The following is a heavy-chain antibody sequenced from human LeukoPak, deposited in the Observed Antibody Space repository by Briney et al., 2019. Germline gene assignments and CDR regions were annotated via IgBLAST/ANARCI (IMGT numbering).Heavy chain of an antibody. V-gene: IGHV1-69*05. J-gene: IGHJ5*02. CDR3: ARARSPSSGYLLRDHNWFDP. Sequence: SVKVSCKASGGTFNSFAISWVRQAPGQGLEWMGGIIPIFGTANYAQKVQGRVTITTDESTTTAYMELSSLRSEDTAVYYCARARSPSSGYLLRDHNWFDPWGQGTLVTVSS. CDR2: IIPIFGTA. D-gene: IGHD3-22*01. CDR1: GGTFNSFA.